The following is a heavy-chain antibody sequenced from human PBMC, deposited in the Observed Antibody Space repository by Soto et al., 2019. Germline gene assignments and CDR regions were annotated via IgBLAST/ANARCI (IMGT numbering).Heavy chain of an antibody. Sequence: SLRLSCAASGFTFSSYWMSWVRQAPGKGLEWVANIKQDGSEKYYVDSVKGRFTISRDNAKNSLYLQMNSLRAEDTAVYYCARDLSSSWYRSLYYYYYGMDVWGQGTTVTVSS. CDR1: GFTFSSYW. V-gene: IGHV3-7*01. CDR2: IKQDGSEK. D-gene: IGHD6-13*01. J-gene: IGHJ6*02. CDR3: ARDLSSSWYRSLYYYYYGMDV.